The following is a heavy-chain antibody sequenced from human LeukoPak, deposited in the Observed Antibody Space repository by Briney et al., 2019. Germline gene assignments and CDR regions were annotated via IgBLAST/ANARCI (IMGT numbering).Heavy chain of an antibody. Sequence: GGSLRLSCAASGFTFSSYSMNWVRQAPGKGLEWVSSISSSSSYIYYADSVKGRFTISRDNAKNSLYLQMNSLRAEDTAVYYCASMATGSRYYYGMDVWGQGTTVTVSS. CDR1: GFTFSSYS. D-gene: IGHD5-12*01. V-gene: IGHV3-21*01. CDR2: ISSSSSYI. CDR3: ASMATGSRYYYGMDV. J-gene: IGHJ6*02.